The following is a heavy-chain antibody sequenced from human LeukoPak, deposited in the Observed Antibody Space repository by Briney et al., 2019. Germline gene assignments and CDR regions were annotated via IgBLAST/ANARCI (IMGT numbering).Heavy chain of an antibody. CDR3: AKGGSVRGYGMVV. J-gene: IGHJ6*02. V-gene: IGHV3-23*01. Sequence: GWSLRLSCAASGFTFSNYGMSWVRQAPGKGLEWVSAISGGGDSTYYADSVKGRFTISRDNSKNTLYLQVSSLRAEDTAVFYCAKGGSVRGYGMVVWGQGTTVTVSS. CDR2: ISGGGDST. D-gene: IGHD3-10*02. CDR1: GFTFSNYG.